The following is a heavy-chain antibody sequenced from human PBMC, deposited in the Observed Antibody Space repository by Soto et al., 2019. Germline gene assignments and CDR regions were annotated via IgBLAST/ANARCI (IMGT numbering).Heavy chain of an antibody. V-gene: IGHV4-30-4*01. Sequence: SETLSLTCSVSGGSISSGYYYWSWIRQPPGKGLEWIGNIYYSGNTYYNPSLKSRLTIFVDTAKNLISLKLSSVTAADSAIYYCGSGPSTTWIDNWGLGTQVTVSS. J-gene: IGHJ4*02. CDR3: GSGPSTTWIDN. D-gene: IGHD2-2*01. CDR1: GGSISSGYYY. CDR2: IYYSGNT.